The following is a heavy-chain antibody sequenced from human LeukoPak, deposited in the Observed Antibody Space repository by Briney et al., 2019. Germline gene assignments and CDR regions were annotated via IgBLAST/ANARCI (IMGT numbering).Heavy chain of an antibody. Sequence: GASVKVSCKASGYTFTNYYMHWVRQAPGQGLEWMGLINPSGGSTTYAQKFQGRVTMTRDTSTSTVYMELSSLRSEDTAVYYCARDPPRIVVVVAATNYYGMDVWGQGTTVTVSS. D-gene: IGHD2-15*01. V-gene: IGHV1-46*01. J-gene: IGHJ6*02. CDR3: ARDPPRIVVVVAATNYYGMDV. CDR1: GYTFTNYY. CDR2: INPSGGST.